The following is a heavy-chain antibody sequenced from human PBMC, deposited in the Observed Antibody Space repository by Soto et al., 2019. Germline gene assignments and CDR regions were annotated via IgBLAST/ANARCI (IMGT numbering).Heavy chain of an antibody. CDR2: IYYSGST. V-gene: IGHV4-59*02. CDR3: AGDYSGNSFNY. CDR1: GDSVSYNY. Sequence: SETLSLTCTVSGDSVSYNYWSWIRQPPGKGLEWIGYIYYSGSTSYNPSLQSRVTISVDTSKNQFSLKLSSVTAADTAVYYCAGDYSGNSFNYWGQGTLVTV. J-gene: IGHJ4*02. D-gene: IGHD4-4*01.